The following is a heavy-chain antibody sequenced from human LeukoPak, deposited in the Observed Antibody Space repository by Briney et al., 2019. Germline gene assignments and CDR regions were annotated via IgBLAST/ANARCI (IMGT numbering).Heavy chain of an antibody. CDR2: ISGSGGST. D-gene: IGHD3-3*01. V-gene: IGHV3-23*01. J-gene: IGHJ6*02. Sequence: PGGSLRLSCAASGFTFSSYAMSWVRQAPGKGLEWVSAISGSGGSTYYADSVKGRFTISRDNSKNTLYLQMSSLRAEDTAVYYCAKPGYYDFWSGYYTPYYYYYGMDVWGQGTTVTVSS. CDR1: GFTFSSYA. CDR3: AKPGYYDFWSGYYTPYYYYYGMDV.